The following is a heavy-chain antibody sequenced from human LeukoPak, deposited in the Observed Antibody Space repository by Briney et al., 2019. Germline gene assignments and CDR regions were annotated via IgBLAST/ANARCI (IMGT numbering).Heavy chain of an antibody. CDR2: INHSGST. Sequence: SETLSLTCAVYGGSFSGYYWSWIRQPPGKGLEWIGEINHSGSTYYNPSLKSRVTISVDTPKNQFSLKLSSVTAADTAVYYCAREGIVGATGAFDYWGQGTLVTVSS. D-gene: IGHD1-26*01. J-gene: IGHJ4*02. CDR3: AREGIVGATGAFDY. V-gene: IGHV4-34*01. CDR1: GGSFSGYY.